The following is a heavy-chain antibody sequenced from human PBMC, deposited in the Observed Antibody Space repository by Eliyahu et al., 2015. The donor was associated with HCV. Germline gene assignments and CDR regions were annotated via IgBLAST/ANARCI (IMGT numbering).Heavy chain of an antibody. CDR2: ISSSXSPSI. V-gene: IGHV3-21*01. CDR1: GFPXXDYN. CDR3: YGRHRNGNPWADI. J-gene: IGHJ2*01. D-gene: IGHD4-23*01. Sequence: EVQLVESGGGLVKPGGSLRXSCAASGFPXXDYNMNWVRQAPGKGLEWVSSISSSXSPSIYYTESVRGRFTISRDNANSSLYLLMNILRAGDTAVYYCYGRHRNGNPWADIWGRGTLVTVSS.